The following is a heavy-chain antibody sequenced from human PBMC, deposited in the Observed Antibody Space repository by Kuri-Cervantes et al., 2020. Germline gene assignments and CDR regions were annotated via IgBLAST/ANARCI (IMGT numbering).Heavy chain of an antibody. D-gene: IGHD3-16*01. Sequence: GSLRLSCAVSGYSISSGYYWGWIRQPPGKGLEWIGYIYYSGSTNYNPSLKSRVTISVDTSKNQFSLKLSSVTAADTAVYYCAREGWSYVAFDIWGQGTMVTVSS. CDR3: AREGWSYVAFDI. CDR2: IYYSGST. J-gene: IGHJ3*02. CDR1: GYSISSGYY. V-gene: IGHV4-61*01.